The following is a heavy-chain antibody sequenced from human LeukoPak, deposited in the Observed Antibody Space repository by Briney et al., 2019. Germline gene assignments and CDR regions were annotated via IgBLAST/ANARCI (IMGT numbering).Heavy chain of an antibody. Sequence: PSETLSLTCAVYGGSFSGYYWRWIRQPPGKGLEWIGEINHSGSTNYNPSLKSRVTISVDTSKNQFSLKLSSVTAADTAVYYCARGLATRYRGEFDPWGQGTLVTVSS. CDR2: INHSGST. D-gene: IGHD1-1*01. CDR3: ARGLATRYRGEFDP. V-gene: IGHV4-34*01. CDR1: GGSFSGYY. J-gene: IGHJ5*02.